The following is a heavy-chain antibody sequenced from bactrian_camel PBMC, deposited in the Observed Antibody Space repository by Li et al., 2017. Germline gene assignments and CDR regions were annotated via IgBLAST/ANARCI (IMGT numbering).Heavy chain of an antibody. D-gene: IGHD4*01. V-gene: IGHV3-2*01. J-gene: IGHJ4*01. Sequence: HVQLVESGGGLVQPGGSLTLSCTASGFSTYYMTRVRQAPGKGLEWISSVYSATGKTYYADSVRGRFTISRDNAKNTLYLQMNTLKPEDTALYYCAAGSVLWGSACRILSHDYDTWGQGTQVTVS. CDR1: GFSTYY. CDR2: VYSATGKT. CDR3: AAGSVLWGSACRILSHDYDT.